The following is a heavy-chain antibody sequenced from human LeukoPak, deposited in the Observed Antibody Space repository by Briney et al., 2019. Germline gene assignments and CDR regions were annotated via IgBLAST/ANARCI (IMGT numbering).Heavy chain of an antibody. CDR2: IKQDGSEK. CDR1: GFTFSSYW. V-gene: IGHV3-7*01. D-gene: IGHD3-22*01. J-gene: IGHJ4*02. CDR3: ARVVDYYDSSQPPPDY. Sequence: GGPLSLSRAASGFTFSSYWMSWVRHAPGKGVEWVANIKQDGSEKYYVDSVKGRFTISRDNAKNSLYLQMNRLRAEDTAVYYGARVVDYYDSSQPPPDYWGQGTLVTVSS.